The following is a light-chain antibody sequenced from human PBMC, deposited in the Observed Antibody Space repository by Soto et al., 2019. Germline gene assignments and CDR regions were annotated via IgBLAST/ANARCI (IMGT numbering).Light chain of an antibody. CDR2: GAS. CDR1: ETVAGNY. V-gene: IGKV3-20*01. CDR3: QQYANSPKFT. Sequence: EIVLTQSPGTLSLSPGERATLSCRASETVAGNYLAWYQQKPGQAPKLLIYGASIRATGTPDRDSGSGFDTDFTLSISKLEPEDSAVYYCQQYANSPKFTFGPGTKVEMK. J-gene: IGKJ3*01.